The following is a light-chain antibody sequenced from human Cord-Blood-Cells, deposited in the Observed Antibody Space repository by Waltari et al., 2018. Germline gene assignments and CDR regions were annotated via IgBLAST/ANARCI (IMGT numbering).Light chain of an antibody. CDR3: CSYAGSYIYYV. CDR2: DVS. J-gene: IGLJ1*01. V-gene: IGLV2-11*01. Sequence: QSPLTQPPSVSGSPGQSVTISFTTPSSAFGGYNYVSWYQQHPGKAPKLMIYDVSKRPSGVPDRFSGSKSGNTASLTISGLQAEDEADYYCCSYAGSYIYYVFGTGTKVTVL. CDR1: SSAFGGYNY.